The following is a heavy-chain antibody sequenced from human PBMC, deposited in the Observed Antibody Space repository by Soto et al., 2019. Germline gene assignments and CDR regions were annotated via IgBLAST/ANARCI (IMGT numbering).Heavy chain of an antibody. CDR2: IWYDGSNK. D-gene: IGHD1-7*01. Sequence: QVQLVESGGGVVQPGRSLRLSCAASGFTFSSYGMHWVRQAPGKGLEWVAVIWYDGSNKYYADSVKGRFTISRDNSKKPLYLQMNSLRAEDTAVYYCARGGGYNWNFISSYFDYWGQGTLVTVSS. J-gene: IGHJ4*02. CDR3: ARGGGYNWNFISSYFDY. CDR1: GFTFSSYG. V-gene: IGHV3-33*01.